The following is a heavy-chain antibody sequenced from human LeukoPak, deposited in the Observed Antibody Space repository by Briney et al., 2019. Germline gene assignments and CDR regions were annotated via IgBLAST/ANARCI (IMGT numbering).Heavy chain of an antibody. J-gene: IGHJ4*02. CDR1: GFTFNNYA. D-gene: IGHD4-17*01. CDR2: ISGGGETT. V-gene: IGHV3-23*01. Sequence: GGSLRLSCAASGFTFNNYAMSWVRQAPGKGLEWVSSISGGGETTYYADSAKGRFTISRDNSQNTLYLQMNSLRAEDTAVYYCARDCADYVGYFFFDYWGQGTLVTVSS. CDR3: ARDCADYVGYFFFDY.